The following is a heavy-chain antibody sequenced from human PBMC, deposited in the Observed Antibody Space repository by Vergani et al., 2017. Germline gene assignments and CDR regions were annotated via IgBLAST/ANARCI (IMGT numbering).Heavy chain of an antibody. CDR2: IIPMFGTA. V-gene: IGHV1-69*12. J-gene: IGHJ4*02. CDR1: GGTFSSCA. D-gene: IGHD2-2*01. CDR3: ARDSEGCSSTSCYQSFDY. Sequence: QVQLVQSGAEVKKPGSSVKVSCKASGGTFSSCAISWVRQAPGQGLEWMGGIIPMFGTANYAQKFQGRVTITADEFTSTAYMELSSLRSEDTAVYYCARDSEGCSSTSCYQSFDYWGQGTLVTVSS.